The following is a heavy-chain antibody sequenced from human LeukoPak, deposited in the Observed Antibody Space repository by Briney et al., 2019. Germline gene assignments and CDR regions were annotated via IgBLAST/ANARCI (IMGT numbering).Heavy chain of an antibody. CDR3: ARAPSEIGGYYPEYFRH. D-gene: IGHD3-22*01. Sequence: GGSLRLSCAASGFTFSSYWMHWVRQAPGKGLVWVSRIKSDGSTNYADSVKGRFTISRDNTKNTVSLQMNSLRAEDTGVYYCARAPSEIGGYYPEYFRHWGPGTLVTVSS. CDR1: GFTFSSYW. CDR2: IKSDGST. J-gene: IGHJ1*01. V-gene: IGHV3-74*01.